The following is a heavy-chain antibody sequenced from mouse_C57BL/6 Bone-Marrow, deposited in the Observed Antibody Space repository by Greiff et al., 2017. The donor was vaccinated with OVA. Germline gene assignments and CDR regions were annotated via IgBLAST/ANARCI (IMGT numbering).Heavy chain of an antibody. Sequence: EVKLMESGGGLVQPGGSLKLSCAASGFTFSDYGMAWVRQAPRKGPEWVAFISNLAYSYYYADTVTDRFTISRENAKNTLYLEMSSRRSEDTAMYYCARGSNYVSYAMDYWGQGTSVTVSS. CDR1: GFTFSDYG. V-gene: IGHV5-15*01. D-gene: IGHD2-5*01. J-gene: IGHJ4*01. CDR2: ISNLAYSY. CDR3: ARGSNYVSYAMDY.